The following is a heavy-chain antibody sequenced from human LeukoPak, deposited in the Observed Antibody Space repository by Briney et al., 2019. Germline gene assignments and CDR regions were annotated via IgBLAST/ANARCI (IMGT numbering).Heavy chain of an antibody. Sequence: SETLSLTCTVSGGFISSYYWSWIRQPPGKGLEWIGYIYYSGSTNYNPSLKSRVTISVDTSKNQFSLKLSSVTAADTAVYYCAIHGRAAAAVVDYWGQGTLVTVSS. J-gene: IGHJ4*02. V-gene: IGHV4-59*01. CDR1: GGFISSYY. CDR3: AIHGRAAAAVVDY. CDR2: IYYSGST. D-gene: IGHD6-13*01.